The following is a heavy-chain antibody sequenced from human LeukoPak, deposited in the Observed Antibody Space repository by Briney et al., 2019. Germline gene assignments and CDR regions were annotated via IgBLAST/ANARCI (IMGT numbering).Heavy chain of an antibody. CDR1: GFTFSNYW. D-gene: IGHD3-9*01. CDR3: ARENYDILTYFGTGMDV. CDR2: IKQGGSET. V-gene: IGHV3-7*04. J-gene: IGHJ6*02. Sequence: GGSLRPSCAASGFTFSNYWMSWVRQAPGKGLEWVANIKQGGSETYYVDSLKGRFTISRDNAKSSLYLQMNSLRAEDTAVYYCARENYDILTYFGTGMDVWGQGTTVTVSS.